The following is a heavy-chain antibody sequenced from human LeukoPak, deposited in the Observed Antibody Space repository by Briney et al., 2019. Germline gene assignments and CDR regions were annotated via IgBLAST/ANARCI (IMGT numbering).Heavy chain of an antibody. V-gene: IGHV3-66*01. CDR2: IYSGGST. CDR3: ARDTPTYYYGSGSHTEGGMDV. CDR1: GFTVSSNY. J-gene: IGHJ6*02. D-gene: IGHD3-10*01. Sequence: GGSLRLSCAASGFTVSSNYMSWVRQAPGKGLEWVSIIYSGGSTYYADSVKGRFTISRDNSKNTLYLQMNSLRAEDTAVYYCARDTPTYYYGSGSHTEGGMDVWGQGTTVTVSS.